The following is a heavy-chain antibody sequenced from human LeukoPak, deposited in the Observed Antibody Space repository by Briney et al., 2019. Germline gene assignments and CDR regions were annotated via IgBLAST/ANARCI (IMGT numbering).Heavy chain of an antibody. J-gene: IGHJ5*02. V-gene: IGHV4-59*01. CDR3: AKTSSSWPDNWFDP. CDR2: IYYSGST. Sequence: PSETLFLTCTVSGGSISSYYWSWIRQPPGKGLEWIGYIYYSGSTNYNPSLKSRVTISVDTSKNQFSLKLSSVTAADTAVYYCAKTSSSWPDNWFDPWGQGTLVTVSS. D-gene: IGHD6-13*01. CDR1: GGSISSYY.